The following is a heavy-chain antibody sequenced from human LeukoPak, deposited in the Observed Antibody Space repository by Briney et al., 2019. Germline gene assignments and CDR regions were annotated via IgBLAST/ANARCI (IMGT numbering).Heavy chain of an antibody. CDR3: ARFPNYYDSSGFFDY. CDR2: IYPGDSDT. CDR1: GYSFTSYW. D-gene: IGHD3-22*01. Sequence: GESLKISRKGSGYSFTSYWIGWVRQMPGKGLGWMGIIYPGDSDTRYSPSFQGQVTISADKSISTAYLQWSSLKASDTAMYYCARFPNYYDSSGFFDYWCQGTLVTVSS. V-gene: IGHV5-51*01. J-gene: IGHJ4*02.